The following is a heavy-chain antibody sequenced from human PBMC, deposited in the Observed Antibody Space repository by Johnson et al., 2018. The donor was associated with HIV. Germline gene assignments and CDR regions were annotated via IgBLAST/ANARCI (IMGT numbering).Heavy chain of an antibody. CDR2: IYCGGNTI. CDR3: VSVVRMPFSSDWKAFHI. Sequence: VQLVESGGGVVQPGGSLRLSCAASGFTFDDYAMHWVRQAPGKGLAWVSSIYCGGNTIYYADSVKGRVTISRDNAKKSLYLQMNSLRAEDTAVYYCVSVVRMPFSSDWKAFHIWGQGTMVTVSS. J-gene: IGHJ3*02. CDR1: GFTFDDYA. V-gene: IGHV3-48*03. D-gene: IGHD6-19*01.